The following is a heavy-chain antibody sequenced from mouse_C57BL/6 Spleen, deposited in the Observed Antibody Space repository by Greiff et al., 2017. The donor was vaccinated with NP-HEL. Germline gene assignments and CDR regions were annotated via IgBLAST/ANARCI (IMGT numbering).Heavy chain of an antibody. D-gene: IGHD2-4*01. J-gene: IGHJ3*01. CDR3: ARGYDYDGRDWFAY. Sequence: VQRVESGAELVKPGASVKMSCKASGYTFTTYPIEWMKQNHGKSLEWIGNFHPYNDDTKYNEKFKGKATLTVEKSSSTVYLELSRLTSDDSAVYYCARGYDYDGRDWFAYWGQGTLVTVSA. CDR1: GYTFTTYP. V-gene: IGHV1-47*01. CDR2: FHPYNDDT.